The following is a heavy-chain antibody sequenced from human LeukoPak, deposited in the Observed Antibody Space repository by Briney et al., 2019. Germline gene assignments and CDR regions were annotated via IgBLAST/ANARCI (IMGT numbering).Heavy chain of an antibody. Sequence: SETLSLTCTVSGGSISSYYWSWIRQPAGKGLEWIGRIYTSGSTNYNPSLKSRVTMSVDTSKNQFSLKLSSVTAADTAVYYCARDVATTPYDFWNGYYTDYYYYMDVWGKGTTVTVSS. CDR2: IYTSGST. CDR1: GGSISSYY. CDR3: ARDVATTPYDFWNGYYTDYYYYMDV. V-gene: IGHV4-4*07. J-gene: IGHJ6*03. D-gene: IGHD3-3*01.